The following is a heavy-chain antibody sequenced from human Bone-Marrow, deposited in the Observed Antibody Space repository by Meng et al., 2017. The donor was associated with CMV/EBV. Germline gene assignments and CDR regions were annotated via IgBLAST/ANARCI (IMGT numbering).Heavy chain of an antibody. J-gene: IGHJ5*02. V-gene: IGHV1-69*05. CDR1: GGTFSSYA. D-gene: IGHD2-2*01. CDR3: ARSLTESVVVPAAGFDP. Sequence: SVKVSCKASGGTFSSYAISWVRQAPGQGLEWMGGIIPIFGTANYAQKFQGRVTITTDESTSTAYMELSSLRSEDTAVYYCARSLTESVVVPAAGFDPWGQGTRVTGSS. CDR2: IIPIFGTA.